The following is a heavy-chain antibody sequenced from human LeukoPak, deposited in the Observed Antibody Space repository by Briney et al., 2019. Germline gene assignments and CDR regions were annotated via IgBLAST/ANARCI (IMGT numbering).Heavy chain of an antibody. CDR2: IKQDGSGK. J-gene: IGHJ6*03. CDR1: GFTFSSYW. CDR3: ARVTAAGTYYYYYYMDV. Sequence: PGGSLRLSCAASGFTFSSYWMSWVRQAPGKGLEWVANIKQDGSGKYYVDSVKGRFTISRDNAKNSLYLQMNSLRAEDTAVYYCARVTAAGTYYYYYYMDVWGKGTTVTVSS. D-gene: IGHD6-13*01. V-gene: IGHV3-7*01.